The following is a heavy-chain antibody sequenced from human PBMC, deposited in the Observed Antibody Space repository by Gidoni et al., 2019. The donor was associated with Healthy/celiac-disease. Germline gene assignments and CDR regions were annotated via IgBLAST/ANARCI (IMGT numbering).Heavy chain of an antibody. Sequence: QVQLVESGGGVVQPGRSLRLSCAASGFTFSSYAMHWVRQAPGKGLEWVAVISYDGSNKYYADSVKGRFTISRDNSKNTLYLQMNSLRAEDTAVYYCARDIGDGYNLYFFDYWGQGTLVTVSS. CDR1: GFTFSSYA. V-gene: IGHV3-30-3*01. CDR3: ARDIGDGYNLYFFDY. D-gene: IGHD5-12*01. CDR2: ISYDGSNK. J-gene: IGHJ4*02.